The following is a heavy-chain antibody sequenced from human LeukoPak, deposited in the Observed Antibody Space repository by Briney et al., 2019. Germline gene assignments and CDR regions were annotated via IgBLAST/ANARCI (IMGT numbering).Heavy chain of an antibody. CDR1: GGSISIISSSTYY. CDR2: LYYGENS. Sequence: SETLSLTCTVSGGSISIISSSTYYWGWIRQAPGKGLEWIGSLYYGENSHYNPSLKSRATLSVDASNNQFSLKLTSVTAADAAVYFCARQLPTAAADTRGYFDYWGQGTVVTVSS. CDR3: ARQLPTAAADTRGYFDY. D-gene: IGHD6-25*01. J-gene: IGHJ4*02. V-gene: IGHV4-39*01.